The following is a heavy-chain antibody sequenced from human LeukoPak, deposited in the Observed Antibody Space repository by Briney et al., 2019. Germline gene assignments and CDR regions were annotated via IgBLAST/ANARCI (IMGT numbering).Heavy chain of an antibody. D-gene: IGHD2-15*01. Sequence: SETLSLTCTVSGGSISSYYWSWIRQPPGKGLEWIEYIYYSGSTNYNPSLKSRVTISVDTSKNQFSLKLSSVTAADTAVYYCARRATAAGWSGMVVAAFRSLGDSSLNAFDIWGQGTMVTVSS. CDR3: ARRATAAGWSGMVVAAFRSLGDSSLNAFDI. CDR2: IYYSGST. V-gene: IGHV4-59*08. CDR1: GGSISSYY. J-gene: IGHJ3*02.